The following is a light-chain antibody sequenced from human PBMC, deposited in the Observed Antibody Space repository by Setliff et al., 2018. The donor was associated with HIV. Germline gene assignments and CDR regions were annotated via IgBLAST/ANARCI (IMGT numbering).Light chain of an antibody. J-gene: IGLJ1*01. Sequence: QSVLTQPASVSGSPGQSITISCTGTTSDVGGYNFVSWYQQHPGKAPKLIIYEVGNRPSSISNRFPGSKSGNTASLTISGLQAEDEADYYCSSYAITNTLPFGTGTKVTVL. CDR3: SSYAITNTLP. CDR1: TSDVGGYNF. V-gene: IGLV2-14*01. CDR2: EVG.